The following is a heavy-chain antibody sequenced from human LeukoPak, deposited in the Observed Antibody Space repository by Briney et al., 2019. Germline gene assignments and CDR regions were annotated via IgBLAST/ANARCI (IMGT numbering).Heavy chain of an antibody. CDR2: ISYIGST. CDR3: ARDANDAFDI. V-gene: IGHV4-59*11. J-gene: IGHJ3*02. Sequence: SETLSLTCTVSGGSISSHYWSWIRQPPGKGLEWSGYISYIGSTKYNPSLKSRVTISVDTSKNQFSLKVTSVTAADTAVYYCARDANDAFDIWGQGTMVTVSS. CDR1: GGSISSHY.